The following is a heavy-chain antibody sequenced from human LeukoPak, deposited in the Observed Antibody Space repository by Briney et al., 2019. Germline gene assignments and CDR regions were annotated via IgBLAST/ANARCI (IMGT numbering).Heavy chain of an antibody. V-gene: IGHV1-18*01. CDR3: ARDKAYIAVAGTFDY. Sequence: ASVKVSCKASGYTFTSYGISWVRQAPGQGLEWMGWISAYNGNTNYAQKLQGRVTMTTDTSTSTAYMELRSLRSDDTAVYYCARDKAYIAVAGTFDYWRQGTLVTVSS. J-gene: IGHJ4*02. D-gene: IGHD6-19*01. CDR2: ISAYNGNT. CDR1: GYTFTSYG.